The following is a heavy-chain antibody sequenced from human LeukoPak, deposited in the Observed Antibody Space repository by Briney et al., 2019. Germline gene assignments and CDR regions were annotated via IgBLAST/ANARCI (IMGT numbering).Heavy chain of an antibody. CDR2: ISSSGSTI. D-gene: IGHD3-3*01. Sequence: PGGSLRVSCAASGFTISDYYMSWIRQAPGKGLEWVSYISSSGSTIYYADSVKGRFTISRDNAKNSLYLQMNSLRAEDTAVYYCARDGVRITIFGVASRGMDVWGQGTTVTVSS. V-gene: IGHV3-11*01. CDR1: GFTISDYY. CDR3: ARDGVRITIFGVASRGMDV. J-gene: IGHJ6*02.